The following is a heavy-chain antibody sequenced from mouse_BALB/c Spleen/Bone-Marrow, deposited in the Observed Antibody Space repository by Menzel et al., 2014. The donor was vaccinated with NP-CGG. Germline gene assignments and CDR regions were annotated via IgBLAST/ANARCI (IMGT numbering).Heavy chain of an antibody. J-gene: IGHJ4*01. CDR1: GFNIKDTY. CDR3: ARERDYDYAYAMAT. D-gene: IGHD2-4*01. Sequence: EVKLVESGAELVKPGASVKLSCTASGFNIKDTYMHWVKQRPEQGLEWIGRIDPANGNTKYDPKFQGKATITADTSSNTAYLQLSSLTSEDTAVYYCARERDYDYAYAMATGVKEPQSPSPQ. CDR2: IDPANGNT. V-gene: IGHV14-3*02.